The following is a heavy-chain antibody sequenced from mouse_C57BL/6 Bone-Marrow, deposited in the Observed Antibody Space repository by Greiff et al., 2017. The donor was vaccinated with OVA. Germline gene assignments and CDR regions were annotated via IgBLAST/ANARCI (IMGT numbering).Heavy chain of an antibody. CDR2: IYPGDGET. CDR3: ASSYDDGGAWFAY. V-gene: IGHV1-82*01. CDR1: GYAFSSSW. J-gene: IGHJ3*01. Sequence: QVQLQQSGPELVKPGASVKISCKASGYAFSSSWMNWVKQRPGKGLEWIGRIYPGDGETNYNGKFKGKATLTADKSSSTGYMQLSSLTSEDSAVYFCASSYDDGGAWFAYWGQGTLVTVSA. D-gene: IGHD2-14*01.